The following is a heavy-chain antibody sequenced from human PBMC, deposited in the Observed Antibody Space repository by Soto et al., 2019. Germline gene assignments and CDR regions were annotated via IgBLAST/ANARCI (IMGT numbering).Heavy chain of an antibody. CDR2: INDSGST. CDR3: QGGDF. CDR1: GVSFRGYF. D-gene: IGHD3-16*01. Sequence: PSETLSLTCAVSGVSFRGYFWSWIRQAPDRGLEWIGEINDSGSTYYNPSFKSRLTISVDTSKSQISLTLTSVTAADSAVYYCQGGDFWGQATRVTVSS. J-gene: IGHJ4*02. V-gene: IGHV4-34*01.